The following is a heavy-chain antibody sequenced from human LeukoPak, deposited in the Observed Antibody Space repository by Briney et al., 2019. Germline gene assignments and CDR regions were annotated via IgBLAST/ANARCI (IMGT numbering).Heavy chain of an antibody. Sequence: ASVKVSCKASGYTFTSYDINWVRQATGQGLEWLGWMNPNSGNTGYAQKFQGRVTMTRNTAINTAYMELNSLRSEDTAVYYCARVEDYGGDWDVWGQGTTVTVSS. V-gene: IGHV1-8*01. CDR1: GYTFTSYD. J-gene: IGHJ6*02. D-gene: IGHD4-23*01. CDR2: MNPNSGNT. CDR3: ARVEDYGGDWDV.